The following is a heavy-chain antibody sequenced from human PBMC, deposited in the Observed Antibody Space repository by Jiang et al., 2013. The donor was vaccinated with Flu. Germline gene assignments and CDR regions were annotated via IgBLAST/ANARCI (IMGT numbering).Heavy chain of an antibody. V-gene: IGHV3-23*01. CDR3: AKDFTNFYDSSGYHYFDL. Sequence: WVRPGVQGRGVEWVSTITGRDGNTFYADSVRGRFTISRDNSKSILNLQMNSLRAEDTAIYYCAKDFTNFYDSSGYHYFDLWGQGTLVSVSS. J-gene: IGHJ4*02. D-gene: IGHD3-22*01. CDR2: ITGRDGNT.